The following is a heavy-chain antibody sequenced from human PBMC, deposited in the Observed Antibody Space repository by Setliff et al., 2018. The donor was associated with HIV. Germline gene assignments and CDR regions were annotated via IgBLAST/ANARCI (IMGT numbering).Heavy chain of an antibody. V-gene: IGHV1-2*02. CDR2: ISPHSGGT. CDR3: ARQLSNSFDS. Sequence: ASVKVSCKASGYSFTDYFIHWVRQAPGRGLEWMGWISPHSGGTRTTRTFRGRVTMTRDTSINTAYMELSGVRSDDTAVYFCARQLSNSFDSWGQGTLVTVSS. D-gene: IGHD1-1*01. J-gene: IGHJ4*02. CDR1: GYSFTDYF.